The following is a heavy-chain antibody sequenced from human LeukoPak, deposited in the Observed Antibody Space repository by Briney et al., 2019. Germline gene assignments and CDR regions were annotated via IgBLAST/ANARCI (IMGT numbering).Heavy chain of an antibody. Sequence: SVKVSCKASGGTFSSYAISWVRQAPGQGLEWMGRFSPILGIANYAQKFQGRVTITADKSTSTAYMELSSLRSEDTAVYYCARDKDRVFGVVSNFDYWGQGTLVTVSS. J-gene: IGHJ4*02. CDR3: ARDKDRVFGVVSNFDY. CDR2: FSPILGIA. D-gene: IGHD3-3*01. CDR1: GGTFSSYA. V-gene: IGHV1-69*04.